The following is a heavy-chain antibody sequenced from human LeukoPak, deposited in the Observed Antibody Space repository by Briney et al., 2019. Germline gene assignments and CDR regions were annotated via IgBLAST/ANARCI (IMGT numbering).Heavy chain of an antibody. CDR1: GFTFARSA. V-gene: IGHV1-58*01. CDR3: AAEDDFLTGYYDFDY. D-gene: IGHD3-9*01. CDR2: IVISNGNT. Sequence: TSLKVSCKASGFTFARSAVQWVRQARGQRPEWIGWIVISNGNTNYAQKLQERLTITRDMSTSTAYMELSSLRSEDTAVYYCAAEDDFLTGYYDFDYWGQGTVVTVSS. J-gene: IGHJ4*02.